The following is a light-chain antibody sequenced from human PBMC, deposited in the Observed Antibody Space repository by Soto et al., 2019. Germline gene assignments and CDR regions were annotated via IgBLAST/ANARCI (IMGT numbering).Light chain of an antibody. J-gene: IGKJ3*01. CDR1: QSVRSN. V-gene: IGKV3-15*01. Sequence: EIVMTQSPATLSVSPGERATLSCRASQSVRSNLAWYQQKPGQAPRLLIYGASTRATGIPARFSGSGSGTEFTLTITSLQSEDFAVYYCQQYSNWLFTFGPGTKVDIK. CDR3: QQYSNWLFT. CDR2: GAS.